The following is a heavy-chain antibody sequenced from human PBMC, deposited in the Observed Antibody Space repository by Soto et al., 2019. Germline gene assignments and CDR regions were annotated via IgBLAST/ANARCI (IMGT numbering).Heavy chain of an antibody. CDR1: WFTVSNYY. J-gene: IGHJ4*02. Sequence: VGSLRLSCAASWFTVSNYYMSWVRQAPGRGLQWVSVIYTAGPTYYADSVKGRFTISRDGSKNTLYFQMDNLRAEDTATYYCARGKSRDAYNPLGYWGPGTLVTVSS. D-gene: IGHD1-1*01. CDR2: IYTAGPT. CDR3: ARGKSRDAYNPLGY. V-gene: IGHV3-53*01.